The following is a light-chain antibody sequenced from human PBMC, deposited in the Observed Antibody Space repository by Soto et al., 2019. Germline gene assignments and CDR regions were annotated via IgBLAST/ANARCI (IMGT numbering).Light chain of an antibody. CDR3: GTWDTSLSAGV. V-gene: IGLV1-51*02. J-gene: IGLJ1*01. Sequence: QSVLTQPPSVSAAPGQKVTISCSGTGSNIGNNYVSWYQQLPGTAPKFLIYENNKRPSGIPDRFSGSKSGTSATLAITGLQTGDEADYYCGTWDTSLSAGVFGTGTQLTVL. CDR1: GSNIGNNY. CDR2: ENN.